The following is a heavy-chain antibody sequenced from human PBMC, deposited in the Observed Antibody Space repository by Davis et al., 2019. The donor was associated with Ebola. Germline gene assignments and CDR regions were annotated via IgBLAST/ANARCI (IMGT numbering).Heavy chain of an antibody. D-gene: IGHD3-22*01. J-gene: IGHJ4*02. V-gene: IGHV4-4*02. CDR2: IYRSGST. CDR3: SRGTSSGFYGGRHDF. CDR1: GGSISDNW. Sequence: SETLSLTCAVSGGSISDNWWSWVRQPPGKGLEWIGEIYRSGSTNYKPSLKSRVTISMDWSKNQISLMLTSVTAADTAVYFCSRGTSSGFYGGRHDFWGLGTLVTVSS.